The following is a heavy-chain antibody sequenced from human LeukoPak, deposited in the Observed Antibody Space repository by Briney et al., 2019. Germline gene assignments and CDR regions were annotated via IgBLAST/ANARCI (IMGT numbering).Heavy chain of an antibody. CDR2: ISGSGHDI. D-gene: IGHD5-12*01. CDR1: GFTFSDSY. V-gene: IGHV3-11*06. Sequence: PGGPLRLSCAASGFTFSDSYMTWVRQAPGKGVEWVAYISGSGHDINYSDSVKGRFTISRDNAKNSLYLQMNSLRAEDTAVYYCARGIYSGYDRFDYWGQGTLVTVSS. CDR3: ARGIYSGYDRFDY. J-gene: IGHJ4*02.